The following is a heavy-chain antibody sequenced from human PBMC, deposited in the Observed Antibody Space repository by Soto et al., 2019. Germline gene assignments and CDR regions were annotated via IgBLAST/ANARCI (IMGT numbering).Heavy chain of an antibody. CDR1: GYTFTSYA. J-gene: IGHJ4*02. CDR3: ARTGTTGFVFDY. V-gene: IGHV1-3*01. D-gene: IGHD1-1*01. CDR2: INAGNGNT. Sequence: ASVKVSCKASGYTFTSYAMHWVRQAPGQRLERMGWINAGNGNTKYSQKFQGRVTITRDTSASTAYMELSSLRSEDTAVYYCARTGTTGFVFDYWGQGTLVTVSS.